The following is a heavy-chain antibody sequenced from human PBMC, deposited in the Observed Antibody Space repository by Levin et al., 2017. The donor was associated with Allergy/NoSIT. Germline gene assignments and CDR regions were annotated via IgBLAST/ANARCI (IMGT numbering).Heavy chain of an antibody. V-gene: IGHV3-21*01. CDR2: VTIGSSYM. J-gene: IGHJ4*02. Sequence: GGSLRLSCAASGFTFSSYSMTWVRQAPGKGLEWVSSVTIGSSYMHYADSVKGRFTISRDDAKNSLYLQLNSLRAEDTAVYYFATNMVLYPMTHYKYWGQGTLVTVSS. CDR1: GFTFSSYS. D-gene: IGHD4/OR15-4a*01. CDR3: ATNMVLYPMTHYKY.